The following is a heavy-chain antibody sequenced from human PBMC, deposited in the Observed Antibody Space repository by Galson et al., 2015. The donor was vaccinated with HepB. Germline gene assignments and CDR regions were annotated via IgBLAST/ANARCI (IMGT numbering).Heavy chain of an antibody. J-gene: IGHJ3*02. CDR3: ARVEVGVAAAGTWAFDI. V-gene: IGHV3-30*04. CDR2: ISYDGSNK. Sequence: SLRLSCAASGFTFSSYAMHWVRQAPGKGLEWVAVISYDGSNKYYADSVKGRFTISRDNSKNTLYLQMNSLRAEDTAVYYCARVEVGVAAAGTWAFDIWGQGTMVTVSS. D-gene: IGHD6-13*01. CDR1: GFTFSSYA.